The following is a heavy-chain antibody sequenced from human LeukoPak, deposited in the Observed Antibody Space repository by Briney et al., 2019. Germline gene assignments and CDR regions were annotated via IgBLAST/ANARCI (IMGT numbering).Heavy chain of an antibody. Sequence: GGSLRLSCAASGFTFSSYGMSWVRQAPGKGLEWVSAISGSGGSTYYADSVKGRFTISRDNSKNTLYLQINSLRAEDTALYYCAKDHLPGIVVADRDYWGQGTLVTVSS. D-gene: IGHD6-19*01. V-gene: IGHV3-23*01. J-gene: IGHJ4*02. CDR1: GFTFSSYG. CDR2: ISGSGGST. CDR3: AKDHLPGIVVADRDY.